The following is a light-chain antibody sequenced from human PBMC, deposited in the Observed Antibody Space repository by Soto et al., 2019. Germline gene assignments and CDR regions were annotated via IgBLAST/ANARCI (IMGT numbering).Light chain of an antibody. Sequence: QSVLTQPASVSGSPGQSIAISCTGTFSDVGGYDYVSWYQQHPDKAPKLMIYEVTKRPSGVSNRFSGSKSGNSASLTISGPHPGDEADYYCSPHPSGSTRVFGSGTNLTVL. CDR3: SPHPSGSTRV. CDR1: FSDVGGYDY. J-gene: IGLJ1*01. V-gene: IGLV2-14*01. CDR2: EVT.